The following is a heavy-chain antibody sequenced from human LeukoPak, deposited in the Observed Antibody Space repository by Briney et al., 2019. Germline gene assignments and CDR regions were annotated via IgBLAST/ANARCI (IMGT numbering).Heavy chain of an antibody. CDR1: RFAFSRYG. CDR2: ISHDGTNR. CDR3: ARGPGALDY. D-gene: IGHD2-2*01. V-gene: IGHV3-30*03. J-gene: IGHJ4*02. Sequence: GRSLRLSCAASRFAFSRYGMHWVRQAPGKGLEGVALISHDGTNRNHADSVKGRFTISRDNSNNTLYLQMSSLRAEDTAVYYCARGPGALDYWGQGALVTVSS.